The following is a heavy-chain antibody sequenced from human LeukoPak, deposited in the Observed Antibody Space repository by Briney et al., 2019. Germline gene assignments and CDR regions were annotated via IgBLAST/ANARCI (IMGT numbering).Heavy chain of an antibody. CDR1: GFTVNRDY. V-gene: IGHV3-53*01. J-gene: IGHJ4*02. CDR2: VYTDGRT. Sequence: PGESLRLSCAAYGFTVNRDYMSWVRQSPGKGLEWVSVVYTDGRTFYADSVKGRFTISRDDFKNTVFLQMNSLRAEDTAIYFCTRGSSTVSAGYNWGRGTVVIVSS. CDR3: TRGSSTVSAGYN. D-gene: IGHD1-1*01.